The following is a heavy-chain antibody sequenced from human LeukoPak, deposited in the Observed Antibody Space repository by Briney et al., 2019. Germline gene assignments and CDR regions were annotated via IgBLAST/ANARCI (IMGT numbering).Heavy chain of an antibody. V-gene: IGHV3-66*01. CDR1: GFTVSSNY. D-gene: IGHD3-10*01. Sequence: PGGSLRLSCAASGFTVSSNYMSWVRQAPGKGLEWVSVIYSGGSTYYADSVKGRFTISGDNSKNTLYLQMNSLRAEDTAVYYCARAKGSGSYLDWGQGTLVTVSS. CDR2: IYSGGST. J-gene: IGHJ4*02. CDR3: ARAKGSGSYLD.